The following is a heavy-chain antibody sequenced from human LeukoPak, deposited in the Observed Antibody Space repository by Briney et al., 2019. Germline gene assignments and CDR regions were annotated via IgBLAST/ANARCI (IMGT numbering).Heavy chain of an antibody. J-gene: IGHJ4*02. CDR1: GFTFSSYG. D-gene: IGHD6-19*01. CDR2: ISYDGSNK. V-gene: IGHV3-30*18. CDR3: ANGIRHKSGWLADY. Sequence: GGSLRLSCAASGFTFSSYGMHWVRQAPGKGLEWVAVISYDGSNKYYADSVKGRFTISRNNSKNTLYLQMNSLRAEDTAVYYRANGIRHKSGWLADYWGQGTLVTVSS.